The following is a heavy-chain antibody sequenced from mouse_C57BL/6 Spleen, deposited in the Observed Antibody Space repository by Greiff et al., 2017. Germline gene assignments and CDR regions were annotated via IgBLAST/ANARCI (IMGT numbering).Heavy chain of an antibody. CDR2: ISYDGSN. J-gene: IGHJ3*01. CDR1: GYSFTSGYY. V-gene: IGHV3-6*01. CDR3: ARYRDYAFAY. Sequence: EVKLMESGPGLVKPSQSLSLTCSVTGYSFTSGYYWYWIRQLPGNQLEWMGFISYDGSNNYNPSLKNRISIPRDTSKNQFFLKLNSVTTEDTATYYCARYRDYAFAYWGQGTLVTVSA. D-gene: IGHD2-4*01.